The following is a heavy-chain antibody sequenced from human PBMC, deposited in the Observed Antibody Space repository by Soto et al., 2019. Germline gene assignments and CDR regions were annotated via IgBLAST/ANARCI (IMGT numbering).Heavy chain of an antibody. Sequence: PGGSLRLSCAASGFNFSSYSMNWVRQAPGKGLEWVSSISSSSSYIYYADSVKGRFTISRDNAKNSLYLQMNSLRAEDTAVYYCANLLRFLEWPRNDAFDIWGQGTMVTVSS. CDR1: GFNFSSYS. J-gene: IGHJ3*02. CDR2: ISSSSSYI. CDR3: ANLLRFLEWPRNDAFDI. V-gene: IGHV3-21*01. D-gene: IGHD3-3*01.